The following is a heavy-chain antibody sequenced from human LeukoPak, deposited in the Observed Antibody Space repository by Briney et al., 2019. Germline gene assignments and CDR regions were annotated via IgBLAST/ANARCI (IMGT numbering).Heavy chain of an antibody. CDR3: ARGGRDGYNFGNWFDY. J-gene: IGHJ4*02. CDR2: IYNSGTK. Sequence: GGSLRLSCAASGFTVSRNYMSWVRQAPGKGLEWVSVIYNSGTKYYADSVKGRFTISRDNSKNTLYLQTNSLRAEDTAVYYCARGGRDGYNFGNWFDYWGQGTLVTVSS. V-gene: IGHV3-53*01. D-gene: IGHD5-24*01. CDR1: GFTVSRNY.